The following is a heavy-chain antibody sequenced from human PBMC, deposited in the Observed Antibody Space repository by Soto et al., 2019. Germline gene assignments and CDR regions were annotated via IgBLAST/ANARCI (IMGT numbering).Heavy chain of an antibody. D-gene: IGHD3-3*01. J-gene: IGHJ3*02. V-gene: IGHV3-23*01. CDR3: AKNYYDFWSGHDAFDI. Sequence: PGGSLRLSCAASGFTFSSYAMSWFRQAPGKGLEWVSAISGSGGSTYYADSVKGRFTISRDNSKNTLYLQMNSLRAEDTAVYYCAKNYYDFWSGHDAFDIWGQGTMVTVSS. CDR1: GFTFSSYA. CDR2: ISGSGGST.